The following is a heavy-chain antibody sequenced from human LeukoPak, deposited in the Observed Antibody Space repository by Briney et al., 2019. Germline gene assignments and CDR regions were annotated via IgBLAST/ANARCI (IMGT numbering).Heavy chain of an antibody. V-gene: IGHV3-21*01. CDR2: ISSSSSYI. D-gene: IGHD3-22*01. Sequence: PGGSLRLSCAASGFTFSSYSMNWVRQAPGKGLEWVSSISSSSSYIYYADSMKGRFTISRDNAKNSLYLQMNSLRAEDTAVYYCARDYYDSSGYCEFDYWGQGTLVTVSS. CDR1: GFTFSSYS. J-gene: IGHJ4*02. CDR3: ARDYYDSSGYCEFDY.